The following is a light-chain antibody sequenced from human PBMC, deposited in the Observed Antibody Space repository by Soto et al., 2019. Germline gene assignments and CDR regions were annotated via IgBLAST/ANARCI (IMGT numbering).Light chain of an antibody. CDR3: QQYASSVT. CDR2: GAS. V-gene: IGKV3-20*01. Sequence: EILLTQSPDSLSLSPGDRATLSCRASQSFSSTFLAWYQQKPGQATRLLIYGASIRATGIPDRFSGSVSGTDFTLTISRLEPEDFAVYYCQQYASSVTFGQGTKVEIK. J-gene: IGKJ1*01. CDR1: QSFSSTF.